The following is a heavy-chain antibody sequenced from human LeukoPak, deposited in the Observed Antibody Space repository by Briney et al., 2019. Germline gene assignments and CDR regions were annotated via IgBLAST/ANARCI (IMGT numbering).Heavy chain of an antibody. J-gene: IGHJ4*02. CDR1: GYTFTTYG. Sequence: ASVKVSCRSSGYTFTTYGITWVRQAPGQGLEWVGWISTYNGNTNYAQKLQGRVTMTTDTSTGTAYMELRSLRSDDTAMYYCARDRMDTGTYFDYWGQGTLVTVSS. CDR2: ISTYNGNT. V-gene: IGHV1-18*01. CDR3: ARDRMDTGTYFDY. D-gene: IGHD5-18*01.